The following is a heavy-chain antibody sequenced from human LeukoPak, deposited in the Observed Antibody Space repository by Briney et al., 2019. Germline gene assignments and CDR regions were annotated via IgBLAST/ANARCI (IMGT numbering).Heavy chain of an antibody. D-gene: IGHD3-3*01. V-gene: IGHV5-51*01. J-gene: IGHJ6*02. Sequence: GESLKISCKGSGYSFTSYWIGWVRQMPGKGLEWMGIIYPGDADTRYSPSFQGQVTISADKSISTAYLQWSSLKASDTAMYYCARLIAPLFTHITIFGVVIDYGMDVWGQGTTVTVSS. CDR2: IYPGDADT. CDR3: ARLIAPLFTHITIFGVVIDYGMDV. CDR1: GYSFTSYW.